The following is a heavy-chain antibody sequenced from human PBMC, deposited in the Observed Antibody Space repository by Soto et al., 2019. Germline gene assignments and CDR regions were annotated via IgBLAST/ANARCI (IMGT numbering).Heavy chain of an antibody. D-gene: IGHD5-12*01. CDR2: IYYSGST. Sequence: QVQLQESGPGLVKPSQTLSLTCTVSGGSISSGDYYWSWIRQPPGKGLEWIGYIYYSGSTYYNPSLKSRVTISGDTSTNQFSLKLSSVTAADTAVYYCARDWARYSGYDYYYGMDVWGQGTTVTVSS. J-gene: IGHJ6*02. V-gene: IGHV4-30-4*01. CDR1: GGSISSGDYY. CDR3: ARDWARYSGYDYYYGMDV.